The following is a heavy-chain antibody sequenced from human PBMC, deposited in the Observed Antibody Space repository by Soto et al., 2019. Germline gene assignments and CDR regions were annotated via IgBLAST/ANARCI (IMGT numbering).Heavy chain of an antibody. CDR2: IKQDGSEK. V-gene: IGHV3-7*01. CDR3: ARGGDFWSGYYDY. J-gene: IGHJ4*02. CDR1: GFTFSSYW. D-gene: IGHD3-3*01. Sequence: KQRGSLRLSCAASGFTFSSYWMSWVRQAPGKGLEWVANIKQDGSEKYYVDSVKGRFTISRDNAKNSLYLQMNSLRAEDTAVYYCARGGDFWSGYYDYWGQGTLVTVSS.